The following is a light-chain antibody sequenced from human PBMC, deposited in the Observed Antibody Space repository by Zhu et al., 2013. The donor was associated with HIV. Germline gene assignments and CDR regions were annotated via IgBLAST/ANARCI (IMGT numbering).Light chain of an antibody. Sequence: EIVLTQSPGTLSLSPGERATLSCRASQSFSSAYLIWYQQKPGQAPRLLIYGASTRATGIPDRFSGSGSGTDFTLTINRLEPEDFAVYYCQQYGISPYTFGQGTKLEIK. CDR2: GAS. CDR1: QSFSSAY. J-gene: IGKJ2*01. CDR3: QQYGISPYT. V-gene: IGKV3-20*01.